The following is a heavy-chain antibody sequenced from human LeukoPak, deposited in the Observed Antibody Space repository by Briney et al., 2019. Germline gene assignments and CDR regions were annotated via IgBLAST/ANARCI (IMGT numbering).Heavy chain of an antibody. CDR1: GGSFSGYY. D-gene: IGHD4-11*01. J-gene: IGHJ4*02. V-gene: IGHV4-34*01. CDR3: ARGLPTVKSFDY. CDR2: INHSGST. Sequence: SETLSLTCAVYGGSFSGYYWSWIRQPPGKGLEWIGEINHSGSTNYNPSLKSRVTISVDTSKNQSSLKLSSVTAADTAVYYCARGLPTVKSFDYWGQGTLVTVSS.